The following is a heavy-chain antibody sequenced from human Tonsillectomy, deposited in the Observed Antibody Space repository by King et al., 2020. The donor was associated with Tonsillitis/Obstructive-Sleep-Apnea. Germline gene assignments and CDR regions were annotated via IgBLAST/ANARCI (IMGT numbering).Heavy chain of an antibody. CDR1: GFTFSSYG. V-gene: IGHV3-30*18. CDR3: AKDELCTSCYLPSYFDY. CDR2: ISYDGSNK. Sequence: VQLVESGGGVVQPGRSLRLSCAASGFTFSSYGMHWVRQAPGKGLEGVAVISYDGSNKYYADSVKGRLTISRDNSKNTLYLQMNSLRAEDTAVYYCAKDELCTSCYLPSYFDYWGQGTLVTVSS. D-gene: IGHD2-2*01. J-gene: IGHJ4*02.